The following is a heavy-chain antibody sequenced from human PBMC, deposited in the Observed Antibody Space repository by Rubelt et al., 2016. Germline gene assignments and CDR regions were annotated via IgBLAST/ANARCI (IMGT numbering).Heavy chain of an antibody. CDR3: AAGLQYNWFDP. D-gene: IGHD4-11*01. CDR2: LDPENGKM. Sequence: QFQLVQSGAEVKRPGASVKVSCKVSGHTLTQLSMHWVRQAPGKGLELMGGLDPENGKMIYAEKLQGRVTLTQDTSTDTAYMELRSLRSDDTAVYCCAAGLQYNWFDPWGQGTLVTVSS. CDR1: GHTLTQLS. V-gene: IGHV1-24*01. J-gene: IGHJ5*02.